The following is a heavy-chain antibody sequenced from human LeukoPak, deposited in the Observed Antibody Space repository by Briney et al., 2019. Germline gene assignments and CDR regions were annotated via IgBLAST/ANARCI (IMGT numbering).Heavy chain of an antibody. CDR3: ARHIVGGNFDS. CDR2: VFHTGVT. D-gene: IGHD1-26*01. V-gene: IGHV4-59*08. CDR1: GGAITSDY. Sequence: SETLSLTCTASGGAITSDYWSWIRQSPEMGLEWIGYVFHTGVTNYNPSLRGRVIISLAASKTQFSLTLTSVTAADTALYYCARHIVGGNFDSWGPGKFVTVSS. J-gene: IGHJ4*02.